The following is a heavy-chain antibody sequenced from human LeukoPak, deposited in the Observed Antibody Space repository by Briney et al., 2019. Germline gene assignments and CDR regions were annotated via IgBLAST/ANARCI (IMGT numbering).Heavy chain of an antibody. CDR1: GGSISSSSYY. CDR3: ARRAGTGGRDYFDY. J-gene: IGHJ4*02. D-gene: IGHD3/OR15-3a*01. CDR2: NFYSGST. V-gene: IGHV4-39*01. Sequence: SETLSLTCTVSGGSISSSSYYWGWIRQPPGKGLEWIGFNFYSGSTHHNASLKSRVTISVDTSKNKFSLRLSSVTAADTAVYYCARRAGTGGRDYFDYWGQGTLVTVSS.